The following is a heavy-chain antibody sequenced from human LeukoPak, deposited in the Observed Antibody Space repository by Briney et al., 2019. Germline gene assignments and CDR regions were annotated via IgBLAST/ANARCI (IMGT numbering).Heavy chain of an antibody. D-gene: IGHD3-9*01. CDR3: ARDHSSSDDILTGFTYYYYMDV. CDR1: GDSISSGDYY. CDR2: ISSSGST. V-gene: IGHV4-61*02. Sequence: PSETLSLTCTVSGDSISSGDYYWSWIRQPAGKGLEWIGRISSSGSTNYNPSLKSRVTISVDTSKNQFSLKLSSVTAADTAVYYCARDHSSSDDILTGFTYYYYMDVWGKGTTVTISS. J-gene: IGHJ6*03.